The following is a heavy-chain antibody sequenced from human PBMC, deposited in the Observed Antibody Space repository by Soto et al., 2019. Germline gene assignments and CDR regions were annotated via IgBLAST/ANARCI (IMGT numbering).Heavy chain of an antibody. D-gene: IGHD3-3*01. CDR1: GFPLTTSGVG. CDR3: AHRVLRTVFGLVTTTEIYFDF. CDR2: IYWDDDK. Sequence: QINLNESGPTQVKPRQTLTLTCTFSGFPLTTSGVGVGWIRQSPGKAPEWLALIYWDDDKRYSPTLKSRLTSTKDNSKNQVVMTMADMDPADTATYYCAHRVLRTVFGLVTTTEIYFDFLGQGTPVAVSS. J-gene: IGHJ4*02. V-gene: IGHV2-5*02.